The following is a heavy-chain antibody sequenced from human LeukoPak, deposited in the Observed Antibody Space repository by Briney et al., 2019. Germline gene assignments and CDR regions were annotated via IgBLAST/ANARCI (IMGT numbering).Heavy chain of an antibody. Sequence: PSETLSLTCAVYGGSFSDYYWSWIRQPPGKGLEWIGEINHSGSTNYNPSFKSRVTLLVDKSKNLLSLKLNSVTAADTAVYYCARVGEHYYFDFWGQGTLVTVSS. CDR1: GGSFSDYY. J-gene: IGHJ4*02. CDR2: INHSGST. D-gene: IGHD1/OR15-1a*01. V-gene: IGHV4-34*01. CDR3: ARVGEHYYFDF.